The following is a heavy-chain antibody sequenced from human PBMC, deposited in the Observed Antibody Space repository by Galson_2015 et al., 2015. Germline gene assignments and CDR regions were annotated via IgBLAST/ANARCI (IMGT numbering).Heavy chain of an antibody. CDR1: GFTFSSYG. D-gene: IGHD3-22*01. CDR2: ISYDGSNK. CDR3: AKSRDFNYYDSSGYYGLDAFDI. Sequence: SLRLSCAASGFTFSSYGMHWVRRAPGKGLEWVAVISYDGSNKYYADSVKGRFTISRDNSKNTLYLQMNSLRAEDTAVYYCAKSRDFNYYDSSGYYGLDAFDIWGQGTMVTVSS. J-gene: IGHJ3*02. V-gene: IGHV3-30*18.